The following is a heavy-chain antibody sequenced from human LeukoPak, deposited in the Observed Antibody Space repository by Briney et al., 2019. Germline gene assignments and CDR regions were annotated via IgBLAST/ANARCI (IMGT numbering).Heavy chain of an antibody. V-gene: IGHV3-72*01. Sequence: GGSLRLSCAASGFTFSDHYMDWVRQAPGKGLEWVGRTRNKANSYTTEYAASVKGRFTISRDDSKNSLYLQMNSLKTEDTAVYYCARVGVVGATGYFGYWGQGTLVTVSS. CDR3: ARVGVVGATGYFGY. J-gene: IGHJ4*02. CDR1: GFTFSDHY. D-gene: IGHD1-26*01. CDR2: TRNKANSYTT.